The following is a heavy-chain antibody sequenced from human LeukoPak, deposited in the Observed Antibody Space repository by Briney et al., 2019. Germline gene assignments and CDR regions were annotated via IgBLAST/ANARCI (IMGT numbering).Heavy chain of an antibody. Sequence: ASVKVSCKXSGYTFTGYYMHWVRQAPGQGLEWMGRINPNSGGTNYAQKFQGRVTMTRDTSISTAYMELSRLRSDDTAVYYCARGIAAAGTVDGAFDIWGQGTMVTVSS. CDR2: INPNSGGT. CDR1: GYTFTGYY. D-gene: IGHD6-13*01. CDR3: ARGIAAAGTVDGAFDI. J-gene: IGHJ3*02. V-gene: IGHV1-2*06.